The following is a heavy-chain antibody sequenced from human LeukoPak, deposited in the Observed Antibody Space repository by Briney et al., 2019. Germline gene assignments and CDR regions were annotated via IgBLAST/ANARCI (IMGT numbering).Heavy chain of an antibody. CDR2: IFNTGST. D-gene: IGHD3-10*01. CDR1: GGSISSDSYY. CDR3: ARSSLIGGYGSDY. V-gene: IGHV4-61*02. J-gene: IGHJ4*02. Sequence: SETLSLTCTVSGGSISSDSYYWSWIRQPAGKGLEWIGRIFNTGSTNSIPSLKSRVTISLDTSKNQFSLKLSSVTAADTAVYYCARSSLIGGYGSDYWGQGTLVTVSS.